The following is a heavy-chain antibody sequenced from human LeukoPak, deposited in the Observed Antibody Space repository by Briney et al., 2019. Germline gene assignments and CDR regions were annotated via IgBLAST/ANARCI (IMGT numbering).Heavy chain of an antibody. V-gene: IGHV3-11*04. Sequence: GGSLRRSCAASGFTFSDYYMSWIRQAPGKGLEWVSYISSSGSTIYYADSVKGRFTISRDNAKNSLYLQMNSLRAEDTAVYYCAREYYDILTGNYNVMMFDYWGQGTLVTVSS. CDR1: GFTFSDYY. CDR2: ISSSGSTI. CDR3: AREYYDILTGNYNVMMFDY. J-gene: IGHJ4*02. D-gene: IGHD3-9*01.